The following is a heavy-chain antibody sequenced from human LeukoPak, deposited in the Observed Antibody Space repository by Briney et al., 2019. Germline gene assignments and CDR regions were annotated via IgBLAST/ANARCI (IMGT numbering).Heavy chain of an antibody. CDR3: AKDRRYHDSSGYYGGAFDI. CDR1: GFTFSSYG. CDR2: ISYDGSNK. Sequence: GGSLRLSCAASGFTFSSYGMHWVRQAPGKGLEWVAVISYDGSNKYYADSVKGRFTISRDNSKNTMYLQMNSLTAEDTAVYYCAKDRRYHDSSGYYGGAFDIWGQGTMVTVSS. D-gene: IGHD3-22*01. V-gene: IGHV3-33*05. J-gene: IGHJ3*02.